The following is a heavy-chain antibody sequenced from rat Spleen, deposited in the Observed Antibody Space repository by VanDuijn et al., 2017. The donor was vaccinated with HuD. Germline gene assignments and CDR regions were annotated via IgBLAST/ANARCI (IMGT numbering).Heavy chain of an antibody. J-gene: IGHJ1*01. CDR1: GFTFKNYW. Sequence: EVQLVESGGGLVQPGRSLKLSCVASGFTFKNYWMTWIRQAPGKGLEWVASITNSAGSTYYPDSVKGRFTISRDTAENTLYLQMGSLRSEDTATYYCTRRRYYYRVPGWYFDLWGPGTMVTVSS. D-gene: IGHD1-1*01. CDR3: TRRRYYYRVPGWYFDL. V-gene: IGHV5-31*01. CDR2: ITNSAGST.